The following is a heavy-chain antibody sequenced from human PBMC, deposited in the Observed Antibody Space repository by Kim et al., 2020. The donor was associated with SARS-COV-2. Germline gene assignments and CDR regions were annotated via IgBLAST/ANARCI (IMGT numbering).Heavy chain of an antibody. V-gene: IGHV3-21*01. D-gene: IGHD6-19*01. CDR1: GFTFSSYS. CDR2: ISSSSSYI. CDR3: ARDTSTGYSSGWHY. J-gene: IGHJ4*02. Sequence: GGSLRLSCAASGFTFSSYSMNWVRQAPGKGLEWVSSISSSSSYIYYADSVKGRFTISRDNAKNSLYLQMNSLRAEDTAVYYCARDTSTGYSSGWHYWGQGTLVTVSS.